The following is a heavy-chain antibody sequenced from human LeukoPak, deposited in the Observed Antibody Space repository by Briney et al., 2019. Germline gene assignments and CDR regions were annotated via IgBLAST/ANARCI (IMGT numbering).Heavy chain of an antibody. J-gene: IGHJ4*02. D-gene: IGHD5-18*01. V-gene: IGHV4-59*11. Sequence: SETLSLTCTVTGCSISSHYWSWIRQPPGKGLEWIAYLFHSVSSKDDPSLQNRLSLSADTSKNQFALRLSSVTAADTVVYYCVTIMRGSTFGYFDFWGQGIKVTVSS. CDR3: VTIMRGSTFGYFDF. CDR2: LFHSVSS. CDR1: GCSISSHY.